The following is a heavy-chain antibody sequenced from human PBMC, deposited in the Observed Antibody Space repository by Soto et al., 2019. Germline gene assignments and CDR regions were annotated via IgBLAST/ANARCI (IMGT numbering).Heavy chain of an antibody. Sequence: QVKLVQSGAEVKKPGSSVKVSCKASGGTFSTYTITWVRQAPGQGLEWMGRIIPIIGIINYAQKFQGRVTTTADKFTGTAYMELTRLRSDVTAVYYCAGDPDSHYNDSHASSYPWGQGTLVTVSS. CDR2: IIPIIGII. CDR1: GGTFSTYT. V-gene: IGHV1-69*08. CDR3: AGDPDSHYNDSHASSYP. D-gene: IGHD3-22*01. J-gene: IGHJ5*02.